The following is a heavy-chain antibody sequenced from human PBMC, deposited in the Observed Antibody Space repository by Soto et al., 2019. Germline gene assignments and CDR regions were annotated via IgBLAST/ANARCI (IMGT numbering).Heavy chain of an antibody. CDR3: ARLAIGYCSSTSCYGMDV. CDR2: ISAYNGNT. V-gene: IGHV1-18*01. Sequence: QVQLVQSGAEVKKPGASVKVSCKASGYTFTSYGISWVRQAPGQGLEWMGWISAYNGNTNYAQKLQGRVTMTTDTYTSTAYMELRSLRSDDTAVYYCARLAIGYCSSTSCYGMDVWGQGTTVTVSS. J-gene: IGHJ6*02. CDR1: GYTFTSYG. D-gene: IGHD2-2*01.